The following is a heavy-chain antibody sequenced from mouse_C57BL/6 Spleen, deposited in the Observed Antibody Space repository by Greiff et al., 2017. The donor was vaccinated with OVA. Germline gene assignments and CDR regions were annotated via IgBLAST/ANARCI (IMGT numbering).Heavy chain of an antibody. D-gene: IGHD2-1*01. V-gene: IGHV1-50*01. J-gene: IGHJ2*01. CDR1: GYTFTSYW. Sequence: QVQLKQPGAELVKPGASVKLSCKASGYTFTSYWMQWVKQRPGQGLEWIGEIDPSDSYTNYNQKFKGKATLTVDTSSSTAYMQLSSLTSDDSAVYYYTRGVYYYYFDYWGQGTTLTVSS. CDR3: TRGVYYYYFDY. CDR2: IDPSDSYT.